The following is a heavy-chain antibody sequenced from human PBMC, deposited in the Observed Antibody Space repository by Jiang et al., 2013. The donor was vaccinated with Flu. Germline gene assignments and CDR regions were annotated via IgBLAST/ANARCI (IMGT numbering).Heavy chain of an antibody. CDR1: GYSFTSDW. D-gene: IGHD1-26*01. J-gene: IGHJ4*02. CDR2: IDPSDSYT. Sequence: GAEVKKPGESLRISCKGSGYSFTSDWITWVRPMPGKGLEWMGRIDPSDSYTNYSPTFQGHVTMSVDRSISTAYLQWSSLKASDTAMYYCAKFPTYSGIYAFDNWGQGTLVTVSS. CDR3: AKFPTYSGIYAFDN. V-gene: IGHV5-10-1*01.